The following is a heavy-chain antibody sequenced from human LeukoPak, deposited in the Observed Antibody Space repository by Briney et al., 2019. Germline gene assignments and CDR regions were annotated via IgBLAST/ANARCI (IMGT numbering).Heavy chain of an antibody. CDR2: IKGDGITI. Sequence: PGGSLRLSCAASGFTFSNYMMHWVRQAPGKGLVWVSRIKGDGITITYADSVKGRFTISRDNAKNTLYLQMNSLRVEDTAVYYCAKNNGWFHLAQWGQGTLVTVSS. V-gene: IGHV3-74*01. J-gene: IGHJ4*02. CDR3: AKNNGWFHLAQ. D-gene: IGHD6-19*01. CDR1: GFTFSNYM.